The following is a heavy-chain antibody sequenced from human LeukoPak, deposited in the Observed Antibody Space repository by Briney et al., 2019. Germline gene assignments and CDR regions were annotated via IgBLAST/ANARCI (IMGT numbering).Heavy chain of an antibody. CDR1: GFTFSSYE. Sequence: PGGSLRLSCAASGFTFSSYEMNWVRQAPGKGLEWVANIKQDGSEKYYVDSVKGRFTISRDNAKNSLYLQMNSLRAEDTAVYYCAGAAAGPNDAFDIWGQGTMVTVSS. CDR2: IKQDGSEK. V-gene: IGHV3-7*01. D-gene: IGHD6-13*01. CDR3: AGAAAGPNDAFDI. J-gene: IGHJ3*02.